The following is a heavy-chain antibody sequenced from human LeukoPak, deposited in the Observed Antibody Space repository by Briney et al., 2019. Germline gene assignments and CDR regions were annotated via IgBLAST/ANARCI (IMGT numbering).Heavy chain of an antibody. CDR2: INSDGSST. V-gene: IGHV3-74*01. CDR3: ASALIGRGSHHDY. CDR1: GFTFSSYW. J-gene: IGHJ4*02. Sequence: GGSLRLSCAASGFTFSSYWMHWVRQAPGKGLVWVSRINSDGSSTSYADSVKGRFTISRDNAKNTLYLKMNSLRAEDTAVYYCASALIGRGSHHDYWGQGTLVTVSS. D-gene: IGHD2-21*01.